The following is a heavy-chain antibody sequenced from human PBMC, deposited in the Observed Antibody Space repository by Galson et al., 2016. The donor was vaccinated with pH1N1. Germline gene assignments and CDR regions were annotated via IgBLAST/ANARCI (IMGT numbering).Heavy chain of an antibody. J-gene: IGHJ6*02. CDR3: ERAATVTPDYYYGMDV. V-gene: IGHV1-69*10. Sequence: SVKVSCKASGGTFNNYAISWVRQAPGQGLEWMGGIIPILGTGNYAQKFQGRVTITADKSTSTAYMELNSLRSEDTALYYCERAATVTPDYYYGMDVGGQGTTVTVSS. D-gene: IGHD4-17*01. CDR1: GGTFNNYA. CDR2: IIPILGTG.